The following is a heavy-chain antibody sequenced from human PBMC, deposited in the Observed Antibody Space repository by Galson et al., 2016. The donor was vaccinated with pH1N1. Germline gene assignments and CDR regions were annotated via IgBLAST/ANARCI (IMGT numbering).Heavy chain of an antibody. Sequence: PALVKPTQTLTLTCTFSGFSLRTSGMCVSWIRQPPGKALEWLALIDWDDDKYYRTSLKTRLSISKDTSKNQVVLTMTNMDPVDTATYYCARILRGDYSNYVDYWGQGTLVTVSS. V-gene: IGHV2-70*01. J-gene: IGHJ4*02. D-gene: IGHD6-13*01. CDR2: IDWDDDK. CDR3: ARILRGDYSNYVDY. CDR1: GFSLRTSGMC.